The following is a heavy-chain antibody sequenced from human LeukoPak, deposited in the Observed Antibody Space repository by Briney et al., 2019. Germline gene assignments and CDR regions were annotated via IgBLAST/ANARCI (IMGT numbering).Heavy chain of an antibody. D-gene: IGHD2-2*01. CDR3: AKDDSSTSFNYMDV. V-gene: IGHV3-9*01. Sequence: GGSLRLSCAASGFTFDDYAMHWVRQAPGKGLEWVSGISWNSGSIGYADSVKGRFTISRDNAKNSLYLQMNSLRAEDTALYYCAKDDSSTSFNYMDVWGKGTTVTVSS. CDR2: ISWNSGSI. CDR1: GFTFDDYA. J-gene: IGHJ6*03.